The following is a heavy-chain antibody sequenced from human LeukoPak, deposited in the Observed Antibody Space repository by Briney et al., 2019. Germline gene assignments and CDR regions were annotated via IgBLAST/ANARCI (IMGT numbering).Heavy chain of an antibody. Sequence: QPGGSLRLSCAASGFTFSSYWMHWVRQTPGKGLVWVSRINSDGSSTSYADSVKGRFTISRDNAKNTLYLQTNSLRAEDTAVYYCTRAVEMATIGDYWGQGTLVTVSS. D-gene: IGHD5-24*01. J-gene: IGHJ4*02. CDR3: TRAVEMATIGDY. V-gene: IGHV3-74*01. CDR1: GFTFSSYW. CDR2: INSDGSST.